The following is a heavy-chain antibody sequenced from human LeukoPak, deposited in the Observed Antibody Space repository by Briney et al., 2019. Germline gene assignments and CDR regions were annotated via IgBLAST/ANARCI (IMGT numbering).Heavy chain of an antibody. V-gene: IGHV3-48*04. CDR2: ISSSSSI. D-gene: IGHD5-12*01. J-gene: IGHJ4*02. CDR1: GFNLSSYS. Sequence: QSGGSLRLSCAASGFNLSSYSLNWVRQAPGKGLEWVSYISSSSSIYYADSVKGRFTISRDNAKNSLYLQMNSLRAEDTAVYYCASRIHSGYDPGYWGQGTLVTVSS. CDR3: ASRIHSGYDPGY.